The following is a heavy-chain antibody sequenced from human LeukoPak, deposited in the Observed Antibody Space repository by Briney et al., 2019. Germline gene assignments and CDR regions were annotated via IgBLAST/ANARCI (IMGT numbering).Heavy chain of an antibody. Sequence: GGSVRLTCAASGFTFISYEMNWVRQAPGKGLEWVSYISSSGTTIYYADSVKGRFTISRDNAKNSLYLQMNSLRAEDTAVYYCASPPITGTASWGQGTLVNVSS. CDR1: GFTFISYE. D-gene: IGHD1-20*01. J-gene: IGHJ4*02. V-gene: IGHV3-48*03. CDR2: ISSSGTTI. CDR3: ASPPITGTAS.